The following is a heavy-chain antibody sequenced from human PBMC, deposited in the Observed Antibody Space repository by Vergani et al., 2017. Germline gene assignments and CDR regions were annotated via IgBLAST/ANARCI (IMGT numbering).Heavy chain of an antibody. CDR2: ISWNSGSI. V-gene: IGHV3-9*01. Sequence: EVQLVESGGGLVQPGRSLRLSCAASGFTFDDYAMHWVRQAPGKGLERVSGISWNSGSIGYADSVKGRFTISRDNAKNSLYLQMNSLRAEDTALYYCAKALVGGGWARFDYWGQGTLVTVSS. CDR3: AKALVGGGWARFDY. D-gene: IGHD2-15*01. J-gene: IGHJ4*02. CDR1: GFTFDDYA.